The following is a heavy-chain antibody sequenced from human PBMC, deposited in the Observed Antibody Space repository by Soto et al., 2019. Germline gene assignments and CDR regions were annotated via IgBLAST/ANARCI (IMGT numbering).Heavy chain of an antibody. CDR2: IIPIFGTA. CDR3: ARSSRTWYEGYYGMHL. Sequence: ASVKVSCKASGCTFSSYAISWVRQAPGQGREWMGGIIPIFGTANYAQKFQGRVAITADESTSTAYMELSSMRSEDTAVYYCARSSRTWYEGYYGMHLWGQGTTVTVSS. V-gene: IGHV1-69*13. J-gene: IGHJ6*02. D-gene: IGHD6-13*01. CDR1: GCTFSSYA.